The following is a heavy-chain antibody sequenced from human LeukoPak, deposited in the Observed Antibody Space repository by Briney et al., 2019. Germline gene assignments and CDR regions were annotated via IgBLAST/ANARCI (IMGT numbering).Heavy chain of an antibody. J-gene: IGHJ3*02. Sequence: SETLSLTCTVSGGSISSYYWSWIRQPPGKGLEWIGYIYYSGSTNYNPSLKSRVTISVDTSKNQFPLKLSSVTAAGTAVYYCARVIAARLAFDIWGQGTMVTVSS. CDR1: GGSISSYY. D-gene: IGHD6-6*01. CDR2: IYYSGST. V-gene: IGHV4-59*01. CDR3: ARVIAARLAFDI.